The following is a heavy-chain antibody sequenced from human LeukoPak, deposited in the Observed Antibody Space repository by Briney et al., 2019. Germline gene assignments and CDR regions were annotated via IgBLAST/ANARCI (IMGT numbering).Heavy chain of an antibody. D-gene: IGHD1-26*01. CDR3: ARPSGSYFFFMYY. Sequence: GGSLRLSCAASGFTFSSYGMHWVRQAPGKGLEWVAVISYDGSNKYYADSVKGRFTISRDNSKNTLYLQMNSLRAEDTAVYYCARPSGSYFFFMYYWGQGTLVTVSS. J-gene: IGHJ4*02. V-gene: IGHV3-30*03. CDR2: ISYDGSNK. CDR1: GFTFSSYG.